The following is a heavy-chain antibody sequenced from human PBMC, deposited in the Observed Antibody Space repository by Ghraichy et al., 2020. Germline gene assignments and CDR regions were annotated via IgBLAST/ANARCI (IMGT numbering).Heavy chain of an antibody. CDR2: IFGDDET. CDR1: GISISNDY. Sequence: GGSLRLSCSVSGISISNDYINWVRQAPGRGLEWVSHIFGDDETVYIDSVEGRFTISKDNWRRTVYLQMNSLKTEDTAVYYCARSSSGGRDGFDTWGQGALVTVSA. D-gene: IGHD2-15*01. J-gene: IGHJ4*02. V-gene: IGHV3-53*05. CDR3: ARSSSGGRDGFDT.